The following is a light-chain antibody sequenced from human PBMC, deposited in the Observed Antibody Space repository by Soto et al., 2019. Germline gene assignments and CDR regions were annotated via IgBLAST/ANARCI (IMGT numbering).Light chain of an antibody. CDR3: TSYTSSNTHV. V-gene: IGLV2-14*01. CDR2: DVS. Sequence: QSVLTQPASVSRSPGQSITISCTGTSSDVGGYNYVSWLQQHPGKVPKLIIYDVSSRPSGVSNRFSGSKSGNTASLTISGLQAEDEADYYCTSYTSSNTHVFGGGTKAPS. J-gene: IGLJ1*01. CDR1: SSDVGGYNY.